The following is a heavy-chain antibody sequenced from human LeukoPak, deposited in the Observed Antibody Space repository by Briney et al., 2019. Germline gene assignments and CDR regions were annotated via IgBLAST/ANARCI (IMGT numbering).Heavy chain of an antibody. CDR3: AGWVWTVSRVEYFEN. J-gene: IGHJ1*01. Sequence: GSLRLSCAASGFTFSSYSMNWVRQPPGKGLEWIGNIHHSGSTNYHSSLKSRVTMSIDTSKNLFSLNLNSVTAADTAVYYCAGWVWTVSRVEYFENWGQGTLVTVSS. CDR1: GFTFSSYS. CDR2: IHHSGST. D-gene: IGHD3/OR15-3a*01. V-gene: IGHV4-59*01.